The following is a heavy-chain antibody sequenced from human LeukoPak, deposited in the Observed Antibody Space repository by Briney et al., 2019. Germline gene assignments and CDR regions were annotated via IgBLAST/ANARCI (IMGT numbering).Heavy chain of an antibody. CDR1: GFTFSSYA. CDR2: ISGSGGST. D-gene: IGHD2-15*01. Sequence: GGSLRLSCAASGFTFSSYAMSWVRQAPGKGLEWVSAISGSGGSTYYADSVKGRFTISRDNSKNTLYLQMNSLRAEDTAVYYCARGSDIVVVVAAQDAFDIWGQGTMVTVSS. CDR3: ARGSDIVVVVAAQDAFDI. V-gene: IGHV3-23*01. J-gene: IGHJ3*02.